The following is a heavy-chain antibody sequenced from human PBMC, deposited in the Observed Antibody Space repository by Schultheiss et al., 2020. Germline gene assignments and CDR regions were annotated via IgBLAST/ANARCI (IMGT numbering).Heavy chain of an antibody. V-gene: IGHV4-59*12. CDR1: GGPISSYY. CDR3: ANGVTAWYYFDY. J-gene: IGHJ4*02. D-gene: IGHD3-10*01. CDR2: IYYSGST. Sequence: SETLSLTCTVSGGPISSYYWSWIRQPPGKGLEWIGYIYYSGSTNYNPSLKSRVTISLDKSKNQFSLKLSSVTAADTAVYYCANGVTAWYYFDYWGQGTLVTVSS.